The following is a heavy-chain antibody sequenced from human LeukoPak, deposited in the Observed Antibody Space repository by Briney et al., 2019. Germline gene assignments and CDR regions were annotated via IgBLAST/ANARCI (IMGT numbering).Heavy chain of an antibody. CDR3: ARVRSRIAAAGPKRNWFDP. V-gene: IGHV1-2*02. J-gene: IGHJ5*02. D-gene: IGHD6-13*01. CDR2: INPNSGGT. Sequence: ASVKVSCKASGYTFTGYYMHWVRQAPGQGLGWMGWINPNSGGTNYAQKFQGRVTMTRDTSISTAYMELSRLRSDDTAVYYCARVRSRIAAAGPKRNWFDPWGKGTLVTVSS. CDR1: GYTFTGYY.